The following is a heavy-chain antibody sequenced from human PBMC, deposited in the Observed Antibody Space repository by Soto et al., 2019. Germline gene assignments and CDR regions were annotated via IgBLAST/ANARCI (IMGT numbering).Heavy chain of an antibody. D-gene: IGHD5-18*01. CDR2: IWYDGSNK. CDR1: GFTFSSYG. J-gene: IGHJ4*02. Sequence: GGSLRLSCAASGFTFSSYGMHWVRQAPGKGLEWVAVIWYDGSNKYYADSVKGRFTISRDNSKNTLYLQMNSLRAEDTAVYYCAREGAWIQLWLRYDFDYWGQGILVSV. CDR3: AREGAWIQLWLRYDFDY. V-gene: IGHV3-33*01.